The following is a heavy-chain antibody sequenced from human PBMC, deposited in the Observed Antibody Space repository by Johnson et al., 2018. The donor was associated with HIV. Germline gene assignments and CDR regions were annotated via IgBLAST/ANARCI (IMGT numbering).Heavy chain of an antibody. V-gene: IGHV3-9*01. D-gene: IGHD1-26*01. CDR2: IYSGGST. J-gene: IGHJ3*02. Sequence: EVQLVESGGGLVQPGRSLRLSCAASGFTFDDYAMHCVRQAPGKGLEWVSVIYSGGSTYYADSVKGRFTISRDNAKNSLFLQMKSLRAEDTAVYYCASSQGSGEGAFDIWGQGTRVTVSS. CDR3: ASSQGSGEGAFDI. CDR1: GFTFDDYA.